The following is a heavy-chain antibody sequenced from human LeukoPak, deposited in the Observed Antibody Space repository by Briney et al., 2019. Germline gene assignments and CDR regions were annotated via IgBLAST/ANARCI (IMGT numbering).Heavy chain of an antibody. D-gene: IGHD6-19*01. Sequence: SVKVSCKASGGTFSSYAISWVRQAPGQGLEWMGGIIPIFGTANYAQKFQGRVTITADESTGTAYMELSSLRSEDTAVYYCARRSSGWRYNWFDPWGQGTLVTVSS. J-gene: IGHJ5*02. V-gene: IGHV1-69*13. CDR3: ARRSSGWRYNWFDP. CDR1: GGTFSSYA. CDR2: IIPIFGTA.